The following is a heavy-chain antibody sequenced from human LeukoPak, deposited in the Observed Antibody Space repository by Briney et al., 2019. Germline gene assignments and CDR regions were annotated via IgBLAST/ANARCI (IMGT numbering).Heavy chain of an antibody. CDR2: IRYDGSNK. Sequence: GGSLRLSCAASGFTFSSYGMHWVRQAPGKGLEWVAFIRYDGSNKYYADSVKGRFTISRGNSKNTLYLQMNSLGAEDTAVYYCAKETPRERWFDPWGQEPWSPSPQ. CDR3: AKETPRERWFDP. CDR1: GFTFSSYG. J-gene: IGHJ5*02. D-gene: IGHD1-1*01. V-gene: IGHV3-30*02.